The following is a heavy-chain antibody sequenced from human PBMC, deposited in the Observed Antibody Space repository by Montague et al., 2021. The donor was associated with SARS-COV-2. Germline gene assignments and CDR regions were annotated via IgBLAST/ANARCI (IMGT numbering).Heavy chain of an antibody. Sequence: SETLSLTCAVHGTSFSGYYWNWIRQPPGKGLEWIGEINHGGSTKYSPSLKSRLTISADTSKNQFSLKLSSVTAADTAVYYCAGGRVLTIFGVVGAFDIWGQGTMVTVSS. J-gene: IGHJ3*02. CDR3: AGGRVLTIFGVVGAFDI. CDR2: INHGGST. D-gene: IGHD3-3*01. V-gene: IGHV4-34*01. CDR1: GTSFSGYY.